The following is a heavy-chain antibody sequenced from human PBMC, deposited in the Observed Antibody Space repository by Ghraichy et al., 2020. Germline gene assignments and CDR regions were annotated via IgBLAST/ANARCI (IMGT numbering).Heavy chain of an antibody. CDR2: IKQDGSEK. CDR3: ARAELERSYYYYGMDV. J-gene: IGHJ6*02. V-gene: IGHV3-7*03. D-gene: IGHD1-1*01. CDR1: GFTFSSYW. Sequence: GGSLRLSCAASGFTFSSYWMSWVRQAPGKGLEWVANIKQDGSEKYYVDSVKGRFTISRDNAKKSLYLQMNSLRAEDPAVYYCARAELERSYYYYGMDVWGQGTTVTVSS.